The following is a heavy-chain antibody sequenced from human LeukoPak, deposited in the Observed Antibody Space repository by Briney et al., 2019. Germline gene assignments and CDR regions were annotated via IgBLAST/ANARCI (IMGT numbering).Heavy chain of an antibody. V-gene: IGHV3-30*03. D-gene: IGHD2-8*01. CDR2: ISYDGSNK. Sequence: GGSLRLSCAASGFTFSSYGIHWVRQAPGKGLEWVAVISYDGSNKYYADSVKGRFIISRDNAKNSLYLQMNSLRAEDTAVYYCARHSRVVMVGGPEQWGQGTLVTVSS. J-gene: IGHJ4*02. CDR1: GFTFSSYG. CDR3: ARHSRVVMVGGPEQ.